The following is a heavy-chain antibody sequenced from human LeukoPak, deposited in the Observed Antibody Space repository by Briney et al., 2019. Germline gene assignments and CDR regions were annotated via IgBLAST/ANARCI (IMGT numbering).Heavy chain of an antibody. CDR2: INPNSGGT. V-gene: IGHV1-2*02. D-gene: IGHD6-13*01. Sequence: ASVKVSCKASGYTFTGYYMHWVRQAPGQGLEWMGWINPNSGGTNYAQKFQGRVTMTRDTSISTAYMELSRLRSDDTAVYYCARGRPGYSRNNWFDPWGQGTLVTVSS. J-gene: IGHJ5*02. CDR3: ARGRPGYSRNNWFDP. CDR1: GYTFTGYY.